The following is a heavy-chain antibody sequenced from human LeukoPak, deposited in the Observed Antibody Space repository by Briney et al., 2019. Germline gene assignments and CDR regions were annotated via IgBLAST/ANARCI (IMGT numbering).Heavy chain of an antibody. CDR3: ARRPTEDCSSTSCYGPRGGFDI. J-gene: IGHJ3*02. D-gene: IGHD2-2*01. Sequence: GESLKISCKGSGYSFNTYWIGWVRQMPGKGLEWMGIIYPGDSDIRYGPSFQGQVTISADKSISTAYLQWNSLKASDTAMYYCARRPTEDCSSTSCYGPRGGFDIWGQGTMVTVSS. CDR2: IYPGDSDI. V-gene: IGHV5-51*01. CDR1: GYSFNTYW.